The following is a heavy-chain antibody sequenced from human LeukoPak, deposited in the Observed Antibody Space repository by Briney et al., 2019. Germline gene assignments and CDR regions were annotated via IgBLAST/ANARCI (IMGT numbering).Heavy chain of an antibody. Sequence: SETLSLTCTVSGDSLSSHYWSWIRQPPGKGLKWSGSIYGSGSTHYDPSLRSRVTISEDTSKNQFSLKLTSVTAADTAVYYCARNVGWYSHDSWGQGTLVTVSS. D-gene: IGHD6-19*01. CDR1: GDSLSSHY. CDR3: ARNVGWYSHDS. J-gene: IGHJ4*02. V-gene: IGHV4-59*08. CDR2: IYGSGST.